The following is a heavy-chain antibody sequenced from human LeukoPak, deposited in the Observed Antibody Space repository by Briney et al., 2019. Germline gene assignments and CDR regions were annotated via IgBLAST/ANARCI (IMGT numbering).Heavy chain of an antibody. CDR2: IYYSGST. D-gene: IGHD3-16*01. V-gene: IGHV4-59*01. CDR1: GGSISSYY. Sequence: SETLSLTCTLSGGSISSYYWSWIRQPPGKGLEWVGYIYYSGSTNYNPSLKSRVTISVDTSKNQFSLKLSSVTAADTAVYYCARRNHPYPDGGGAFDIWGQGTMVTVSS. J-gene: IGHJ3*02. CDR3: ARRNHPYPDGGGAFDI.